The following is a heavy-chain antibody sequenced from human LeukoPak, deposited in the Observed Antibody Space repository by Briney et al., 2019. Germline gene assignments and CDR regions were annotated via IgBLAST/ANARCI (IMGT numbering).Heavy chain of an antibody. V-gene: IGHV4-39*01. Sequence: PSETLSLACSVSGGSISSSSYYWGWIRQPPGKGLEWIGSIYYSGRTHYKSSLKSRVTISEDTSKNQCSLKLSCVTAADTAVYYCARVRRALYYFDYWGQGTLVTVSS. CDR3: ARVRRALYYFDY. CDR1: GGSISSSSYY. D-gene: IGHD5-24*01. J-gene: IGHJ4*02. CDR2: IYYSGRT.